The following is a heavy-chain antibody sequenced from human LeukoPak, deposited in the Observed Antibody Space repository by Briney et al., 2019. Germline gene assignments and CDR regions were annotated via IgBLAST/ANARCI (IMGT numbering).Heavy chain of an antibody. CDR2: INSDGIIT. D-gene: IGHD1-26*01. V-gene: IGHV3-74*01. CDR3: TPVGY. Sequence: PGGPLSPPCEASGFPFINYWMHWVGRVPGRGLGWLSRINSDGIITTYADSVNGRFTISRDNAKNTLYLQMNSLRAEDTAVYYCTPVGYWGQGTLVTVSS. J-gene: IGHJ4*02. CDR1: GFPFINYW.